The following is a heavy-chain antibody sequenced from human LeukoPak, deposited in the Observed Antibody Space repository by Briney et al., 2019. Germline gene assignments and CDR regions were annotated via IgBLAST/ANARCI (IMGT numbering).Heavy chain of an antibody. CDR1: GFTFSTKW. Sequence: GGSLRLSCEAPGFTFSTKWMSWVRQAPGKGLEWVANINSDGSETYYVDSVEGRFTISRDNAKNSLFLQMNSLRGEDTAVFYCARAGSAGSVDYWGQGTLVTVSS. CDR3: ARAGSAGSVDY. J-gene: IGHJ4*02. V-gene: IGHV3-7*01. CDR2: INSDGSET.